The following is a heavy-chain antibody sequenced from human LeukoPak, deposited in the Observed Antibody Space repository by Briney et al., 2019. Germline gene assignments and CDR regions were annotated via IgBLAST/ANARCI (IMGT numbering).Heavy chain of an antibody. CDR1: GFTFSSYW. V-gene: IGHV3-7*01. CDR3: ARETETWIQRSFDY. Sequence: AGGSLRLSCAASGFTFSSYWMSWVRQAPGKGLEWVANIKQDGSEKYYVDSVKGRFTISRDNSKNTLYLQMNSLRAEDTAVYYCARETETWIQRSFDYWGQGTLVTVSS. CDR2: IKQDGSEK. J-gene: IGHJ4*02. D-gene: IGHD5-18*01.